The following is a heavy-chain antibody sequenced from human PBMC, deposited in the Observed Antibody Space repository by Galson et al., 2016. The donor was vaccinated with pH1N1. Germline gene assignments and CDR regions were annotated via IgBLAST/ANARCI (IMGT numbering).Heavy chain of an antibody. V-gene: IGHV2-70*04. J-gene: IGHJ3*02. CDR1: GFSLSTSGMR. D-gene: IGHD2-15*01. CDR2: IEWDDDK. CDR3: GRNPAFVGGAIDI. Sequence: PALVKPTQTLTLTCTFSGFSLSTSGMRVSWIRQPPGKALEWLARIEWDDDKFYSTSLKTRLSISKDTSKNQVVLTMTNMDPEDTPTYYCGRNPAFVGGAIDIWGRGTLVTVSS.